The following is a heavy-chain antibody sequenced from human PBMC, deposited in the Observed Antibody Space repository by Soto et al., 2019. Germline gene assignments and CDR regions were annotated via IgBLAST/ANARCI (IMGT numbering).Heavy chain of an antibody. CDR3: AREFWLLNWFAP. J-gene: IGHJ5*02. V-gene: IGHV3-48*02. CDR1: GFTFSSYS. CDR2: ISSSSSTI. D-gene: IGHD3-3*01. Sequence: EVPLVESGGGLVQPGGSLRLFCAASGFTFSSYSMNWFRQAPGQGLEWVSYISSSSSTIYNADYVKGRLTISGDNAKDSLYLQMTSLRDEDTAVYYCAREFWLLNWFAPWGQGTLVTVSS.